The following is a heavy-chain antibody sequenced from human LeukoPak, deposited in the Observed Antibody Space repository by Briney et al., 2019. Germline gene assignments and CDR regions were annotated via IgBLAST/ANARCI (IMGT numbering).Heavy chain of an antibody. J-gene: IGHJ5*02. CDR2: IYYSGST. CDR1: GGSISSSSYY. D-gene: IGHD3-22*01. Sequence: SETLSLTCTVSGGSISSSSYYWGWVRQPPGKGLEWIGSIYYSGSTYYNPSLKSRVTMSVDTSKNQFSLKLSSVTAADTAVYYCARVALRSQPYYYDSSGYYRRGIWFDPWGQGTLVTVSS. V-gene: IGHV4-39*07. CDR3: ARVALRSQPYYYDSSGYYRRGIWFDP.